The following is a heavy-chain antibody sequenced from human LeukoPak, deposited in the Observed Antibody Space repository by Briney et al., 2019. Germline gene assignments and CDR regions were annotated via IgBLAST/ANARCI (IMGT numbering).Heavy chain of an antibody. D-gene: IGHD1-1*01. CDR1: GFTFSNYG. CDR3: ARPKRCYYSYYGMNF. Sequence: GRSLRLSCEASGFTFSNYGIHWVRQAPGKGLEWVALISNDGVSKHYGDSVKGRFTISRDDSKNTVFLQMNRLRGANSAVYYCARPKRCYYSYYGMNFWGQGATATLSS. V-gene: IGHV3-30*03. J-gene: IGHJ6*01. CDR2: ISNDGVSK.